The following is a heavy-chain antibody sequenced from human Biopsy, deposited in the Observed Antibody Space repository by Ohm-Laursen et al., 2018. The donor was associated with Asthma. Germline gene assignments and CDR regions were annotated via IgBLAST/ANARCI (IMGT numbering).Heavy chain of an antibody. J-gene: IGHJ1*01. V-gene: IGHV3-7*01. CDR2: IKHDGIEK. Sequence: GSLRLSCSASGFTFGDYWMSWVRQVPGKGLEWVANIKHDGIEKNHVDSLKGRFTISRDSAKNSLYLQMNSLRAEDTAVYYCARTFHFWSPYHAEHYQLWGQGTLVTVSS. CDR3: ARTFHFWSPYHAEHYQL. CDR1: GFTFGDYW. D-gene: IGHD3-3*02.